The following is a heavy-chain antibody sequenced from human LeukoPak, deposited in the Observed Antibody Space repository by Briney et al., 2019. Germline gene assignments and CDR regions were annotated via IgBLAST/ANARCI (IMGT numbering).Heavy chain of an antibody. CDR2: IIPIFGTA. J-gene: IGHJ4*02. D-gene: IGHD3-3*01. V-gene: IGHV1-69*13. CDR1: GGTFSSYA. CDR3: ARTYYDFWSGYYGDYYFDY. Sequence: SVKVSCKASGGTFSSYAISWVRQAPGQGLEWMGGIIPIFGTANYAQKFQGRVTITADGSTSTAYMELSSLRSEDTAVYYCARTYYDFWSGYYGDYYFDYWGQGTLVTVSS.